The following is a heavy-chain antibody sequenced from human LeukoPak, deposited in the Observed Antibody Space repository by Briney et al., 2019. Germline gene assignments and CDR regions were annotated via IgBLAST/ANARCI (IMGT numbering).Heavy chain of an antibody. CDR1: GFTFSSYA. J-gene: IGHJ4*02. CDR2: ISYSGQTT. CDR3: AKDRLTAGTNGYSYYFDY. Sequence: PGGSLRLSCTSSGFTFSSYAMSWVRQAPGKGLEWVSGISYSGQTTYYVDSVRGRFTISRDNSKNTLYLQMTSLRAEDTAVYYCAKDRLTAGTNGYSYYFDYWGQGTLVTFSS. V-gene: IGHV3-23*01. D-gene: IGHD2-8*01.